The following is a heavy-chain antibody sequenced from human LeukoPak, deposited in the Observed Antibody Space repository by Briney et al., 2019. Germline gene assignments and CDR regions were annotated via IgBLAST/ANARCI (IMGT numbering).Heavy chain of an antibody. J-gene: IGHJ3*02. V-gene: IGHV4-59*12. CDR2: IYYSGST. CDR3: ARVRKGGAFDI. CDR1: GGSISSYY. Sequence: SETLSLTCTVSGGSISSYYWSWIRQPPGKGLEWIGYIYYSGSTNYNPSLKSRVTMSVDTSKNQFSLKLSSVTAADTAVYYCARVRKGGAFDIWGQGTMVTVSS. D-gene: IGHD1-26*01.